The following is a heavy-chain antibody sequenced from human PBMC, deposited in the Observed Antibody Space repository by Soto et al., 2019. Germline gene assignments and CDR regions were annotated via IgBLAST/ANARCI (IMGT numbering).Heavy chain of an antibody. CDR1: GFTVSNNY. D-gene: IGHD3-10*01. CDR2: IYSGGYT. J-gene: IGHJ4*02. Sequence: EVQLVESGGGLIQPGGSLRLSCAVSGFTVSNNYMSWVRQAPGKGLEGVSVIYSGGYTAYGDSVKGRFTISRDNSKNTLILQMNSLGPATRAVYYWANRRGGGGYWGQGTLVTVSS. CDR3: ANRRGGGGY. V-gene: IGHV3-53*01.